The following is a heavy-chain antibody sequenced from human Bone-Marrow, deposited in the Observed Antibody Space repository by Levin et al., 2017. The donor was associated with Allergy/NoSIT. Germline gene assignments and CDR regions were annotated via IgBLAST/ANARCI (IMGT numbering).Heavy chain of an antibody. CDR3: AKVSITIFGVVMDYYYGMDV. D-gene: IGHD3-3*01. CDR1: GFTFSSFG. Sequence: GGSLRLSCAASGFTFSSFGMHWVRQAPGKGLEWVASISYEGSKKYYAESVKGRFSISRDDSKNTLYLQMNSLRAEDTAVYYCAKVSITIFGVVMDYYYGMDVWGQGTTVTVSS. CDR2: ISYEGSKK. J-gene: IGHJ6*02. V-gene: IGHV3-30*18.